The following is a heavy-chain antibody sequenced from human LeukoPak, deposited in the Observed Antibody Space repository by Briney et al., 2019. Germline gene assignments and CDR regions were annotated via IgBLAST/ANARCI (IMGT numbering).Heavy chain of an antibody. Sequence: ASVKVSCKASGGTFSSYAISWVRQAPGQGLEWMGRIIPILGIANYAQKFQGRVTITADKSTSTAYMELSSLRSEDTAVYYCANVTDSSSWYDYWGQGTLVTVSS. D-gene: IGHD6-13*01. V-gene: IGHV1-69*04. CDR1: GGTFSSYA. J-gene: IGHJ4*02. CDR2: IIPILGIA. CDR3: ANVTDSSSWYDY.